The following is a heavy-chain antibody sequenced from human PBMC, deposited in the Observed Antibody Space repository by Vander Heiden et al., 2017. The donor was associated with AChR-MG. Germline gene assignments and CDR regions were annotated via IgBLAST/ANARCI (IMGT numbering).Heavy chain of an antibody. CDR1: GYPFPTYA. J-gene: IGHJ4*02. V-gene: IGHV1-3*01. Sequence: QVQPVQSGAEAKKPGASVKVTCKASGYPFPTYAMHWVRQAPGQRLEWMGWINAGNGNTKYSQKFQGRVTITRDTSASTAYMELSSLRSEDTAVYYCARNYGGNSEFDYWGQGTLVTVSS. CDR3: ARNYGGNSEFDY. CDR2: INAGNGNT. D-gene: IGHD4-17*01.